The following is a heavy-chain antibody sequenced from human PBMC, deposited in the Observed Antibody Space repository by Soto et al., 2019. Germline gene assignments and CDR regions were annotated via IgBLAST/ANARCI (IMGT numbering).Heavy chain of an antibody. V-gene: IGHV1-69*06. Sequence: QVQLVQSGAEVKKPGSSVKVSCKASGGTFSSYAISWVRQAPGQGLEWMGGIIPIFGTANYAQKFQGRVTITADKSTSTAYMELSSLRSEDTAVYYCVRDADYYDSSGYYYTYWGQGTLVTVSS. CDR1: GGTFSSYA. J-gene: IGHJ4*02. D-gene: IGHD3-22*01. CDR3: VRDADYYDSSGYYYTY. CDR2: IIPIFGTA.